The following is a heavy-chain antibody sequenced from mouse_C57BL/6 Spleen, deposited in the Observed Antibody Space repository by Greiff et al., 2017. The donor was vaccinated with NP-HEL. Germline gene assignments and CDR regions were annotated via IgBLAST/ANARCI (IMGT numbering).Heavy chain of an antibody. CDR2: INPSSGYT. CDR1: GYTFTSYW. CDR3: ARGDYDVLFDY. V-gene: IGHV1-7*01. J-gene: IGHJ2*01. D-gene: IGHD2-4*01. Sequence: QVHVKQSGAELAKPGASVKLSCKASGYTFTSYWMHWVKQRPGQGLEWIGYINPSSGYTKYNQKFKDKATLTADKSSSTAYMQLSSLTYEDSAVYYCARGDYDVLFDYWGQGTTLTVSS.